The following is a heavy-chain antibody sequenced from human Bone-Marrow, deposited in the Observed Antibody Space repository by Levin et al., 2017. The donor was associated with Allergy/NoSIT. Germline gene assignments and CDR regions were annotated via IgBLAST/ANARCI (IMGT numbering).Heavy chain of an antibody. CDR1: GGSINDFNW. CDR2: VYHDGRT. V-gene: IGHV4-4*02. J-gene: IGHJ4*02. Sequence: KASETLSLTCSVSGGSINDFNWWAWVRQPPGPGLEWIGEVYHDGRTHYNPSLKSRVSISVDTSGNHFSLRLSSVTAADTALYYCARVGSLYNTLKCYEETHLDSWGQGLLVVVSS. D-gene: IGHD3-10*01. CDR3: ARVGSLYNTLKCYEETHLDS.